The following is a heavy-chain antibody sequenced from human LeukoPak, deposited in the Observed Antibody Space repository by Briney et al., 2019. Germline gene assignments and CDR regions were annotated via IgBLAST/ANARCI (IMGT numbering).Heavy chain of an antibody. D-gene: IGHD6-19*01. CDR1: GFTFSSYS. CDR3: ASGTGYTSGCFDY. V-gene: IGHV3-21*01. J-gene: IGHJ4*02. Sequence: GGSRRPSCAASGFTFSSYSMNWVRQSPGKGLEWVSSISISSSNIHYADSVKGRFTISRDNAKNSLYLQINSLRAEDTAVYYCASGTGYTSGCFDYWGQGTLVTVSS. CDR2: ISISSSNI.